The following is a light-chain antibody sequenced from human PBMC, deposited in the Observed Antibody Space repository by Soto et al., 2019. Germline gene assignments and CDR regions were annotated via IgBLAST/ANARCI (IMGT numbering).Light chain of an antibody. CDR1: QSVSSY. CDR3: QQYNNWPPPIT. J-gene: IGKJ5*01. V-gene: IGKV3-11*01. CDR2: DAS. Sequence: PGERATLSCRASQSVSSYLAWYQQKPGQAPRLLIYDASNRATGIPARFSGSGSGTDFTLTISSLEPEDFAVYYCQQYNNWPPPITFGQGTRLEIK.